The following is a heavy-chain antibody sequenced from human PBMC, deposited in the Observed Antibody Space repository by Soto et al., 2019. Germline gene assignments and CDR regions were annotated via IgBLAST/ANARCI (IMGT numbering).Heavy chain of an antibody. J-gene: IGHJ4*02. CDR2: ISGRGCST. Sequence: GGSLRLSCAASGFTFSSYAMSWVRQAPGKGLEWVSAISGRGCSTYYADSVKGRFTISRDNSKNTLYLQMNSLGAEDTAVYYCAKTKEYSGSGIYYFDYWGQGTLVTVSS. CDR1: GFTFSSYA. D-gene: IGHD5-12*01. CDR3: AKTKEYSGSGIYYFDY. V-gene: IGHV3-23*01.